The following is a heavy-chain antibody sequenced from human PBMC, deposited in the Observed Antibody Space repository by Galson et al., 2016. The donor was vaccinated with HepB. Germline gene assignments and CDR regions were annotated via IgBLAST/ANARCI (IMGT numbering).Heavy chain of an antibody. CDR2: ISGGGRAT. D-gene: IGHD1-1*01. CDR3: ARGPCRSTNCPTSYYGMDV. V-gene: IGHV3-11*06. J-gene: IGHJ6*02. Sequence: SLRLSCAASGFAFSDYYMSWIRQAPGRGLEWLSFISGGGRATNYADSVRGHFTVSRDNANNLLYLQMTSLSVEDTAIYYCARGPCRSTNCPTSYYGMDVWGRGTTVTVSS. CDR1: GFAFSDYY.